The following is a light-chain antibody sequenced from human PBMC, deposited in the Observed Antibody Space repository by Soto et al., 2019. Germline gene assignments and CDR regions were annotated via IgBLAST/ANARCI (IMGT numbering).Light chain of an antibody. CDR2: SSD. CDR3: AAWDDSLNAWA. CDR1: SSNIGRNT. V-gene: IGLV1-44*01. Sequence: QSVLTQPPSASGTPGQRVTISCSGSSSNIGRNTVKWYRQLPGTAPKLLIDSSDQRPSGVPDRFSASQSGTSASLAISGLQSEDEADYICAAWDDSLNAWAFGGGTKLTVL. J-gene: IGLJ3*02.